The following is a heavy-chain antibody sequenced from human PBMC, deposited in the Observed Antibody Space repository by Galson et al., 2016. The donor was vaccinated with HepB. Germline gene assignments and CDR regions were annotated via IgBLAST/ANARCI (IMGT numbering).Heavy chain of an antibody. J-gene: IGHJ6*02. D-gene: IGHD2-21*01. Sequence: PALVKPTQTLTLTCTFSGLSLSTRGVGVGWIRQPPGEALEWLTLIYWDDDKRYNPSLKSRLTVTKDTSKSQVVLTMTNMDPVDTATYYCARAYCGGDCLSYNILYQYGLDVWGQGTTVTVSS. CDR2: IYWDDDK. CDR3: ARAYCGGDCLSYNILYQYGLDV. CDR1: GLSLSTRGVG. V-gene: IGHV2-5*02.